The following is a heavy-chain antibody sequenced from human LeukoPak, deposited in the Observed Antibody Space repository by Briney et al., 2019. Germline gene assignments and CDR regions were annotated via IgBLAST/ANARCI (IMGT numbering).Heavy chain of an antibody. CDR3: AKDVQWELLPSRFDY. D-gene: IGHD1-26*01. CDR1: GFIFSSYG. V-gene: IGHV3-23*01. J-gene: IGHJ4*02. Sequence: PGGSLRLSCAASGFIFSSYGMSWARQAPGKGLEWVSAISGSGGSTYYADSVKGRFTISRDNSKNTLYLQMNSLRAEDTAVYYCAKDVQWELLPSRFDYWGQGTLVTVSS. CDR2: ISGSGGST.